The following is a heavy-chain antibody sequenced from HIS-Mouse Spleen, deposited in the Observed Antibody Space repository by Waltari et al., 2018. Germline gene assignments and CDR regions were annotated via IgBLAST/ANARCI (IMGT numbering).Heavy chain of an antibody. V-gene: IGHV3-30*04. CDR1: GFTFSSYA. CDR3: ARGPNWNYAFDI. CDR2: ISYDGSNK. J-gene: IGHJ3*02. D-gene: IGHD1-7*01. Sequence: QVQLVESGGGVVQPGRSLRLSCSASGFTFSSYAMPWVRQAPGKGLDWVAVISYDGSNKYYADSVKGRFTISRDNSKNTLYLQMNSLRAEDTAVYYCARGPNWNYAFDIWGQGTMVTVSS.